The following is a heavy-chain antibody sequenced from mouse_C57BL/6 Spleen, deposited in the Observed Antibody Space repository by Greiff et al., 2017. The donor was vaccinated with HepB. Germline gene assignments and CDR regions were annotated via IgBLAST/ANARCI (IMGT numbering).Heavy chain of an antibody. Sequence: VQLQQPGAELVKPGASVKLSCKASGYTFTSYWMHWVKQRPGQGLEWIGMIHPNSGSTNYNEKFKSKATLTVDKSSSTAYMQLSSLTSEDSAVYYCASPHYYGSSYGAMDYWGQGTSVTVSS. D-gene: IGHD1-1*01. CDR1: GYTFTSYW. J-gene: IGHJ4*01. CDR3: ASPHYYGSSYGAMDY. CDR2: IHPNSGST. V-gene: IGHV1-64*01.